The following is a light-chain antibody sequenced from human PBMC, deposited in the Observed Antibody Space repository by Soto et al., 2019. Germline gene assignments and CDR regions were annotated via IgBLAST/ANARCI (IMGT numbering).Light chain of an antibody. J-gene: IGKJ5*01. Sequence: SQLIQSHYLLSASVGDRVTITCQASQDIRNSLNWYQQKPGTAPNLLIYDASNLETGVPSRFSGSGSGTDFSFSISSLQPEDIATYYCQQYEKLVTFGQGTRLEIK. CDR3: QQYEKLVT. CDR1: QDIRNS. V-gene: IGKV1-33*01. CDR2: DAS.